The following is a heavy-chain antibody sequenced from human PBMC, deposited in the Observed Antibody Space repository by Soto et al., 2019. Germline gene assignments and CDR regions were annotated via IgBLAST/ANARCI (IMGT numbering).Heavy chain of an antibody. V-gene: IGHV3-21*04. Sequence: PGGSLRLSCAASGLTFSSYSMNWVRQAPGKGLEWVSSISSSSSYIYYADSVKGRFTVSRDNSKNMLFLQMNSLTAEDAAMYYCAKGDYADFLWFGAGGPGTQVTVSS. J-gene: IGHJ4*02. D-gene: IGHD3-16*01. CDR3: AKGDYADFLWFGA. CDR1: GLTFSSYS. CDR2: ISSSSSYI.